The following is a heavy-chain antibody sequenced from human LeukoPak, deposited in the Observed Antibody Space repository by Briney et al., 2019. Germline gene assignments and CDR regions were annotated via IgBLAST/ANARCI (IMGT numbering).Heavy chain of an antibody. Sequence: SETLSLTCTVSGYSISTGYYWSWIRQPAGKGLEWIGRIYTSGSTTYNPSLKSRVTMSVDTSKSQFSLNLMSVTAADTAVYYCTRDTGTTGEVKFDPWGQGTLVTVSS. J-gene: IGHJ5*02. D-gene: IGHD4-17*01. CDR1: GYSISTGYY. CDR3: TRDTGTTGEVKFDP. CDR2: IYTSGST. V-gene: IGHV4-4*07.